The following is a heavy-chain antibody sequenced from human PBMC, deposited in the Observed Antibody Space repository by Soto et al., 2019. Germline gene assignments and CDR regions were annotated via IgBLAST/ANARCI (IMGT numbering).Heavy chain of an antibody. J-gene: IGHJ4*02. V-gene: IGHV3-23*01. CDR2: ISGSGGST. CDR1: GFTFSSYA. D-gene: IGHD3-3*01. Sequence: EVQLLESGGGLVQPGGSLRLSCAASGFTFSSYAMSWVRQAPGKGLEWVSAISGSGGSTYYADSVKGRFTISRDNSKNTLYLQMNSLRAEDTAVYYCAKAPPASTYYDFWSGYFDGNYFDYWGQGTLVTVSS. CDR3: AKAPPASTYYDFWSGYFDGNYFDY.